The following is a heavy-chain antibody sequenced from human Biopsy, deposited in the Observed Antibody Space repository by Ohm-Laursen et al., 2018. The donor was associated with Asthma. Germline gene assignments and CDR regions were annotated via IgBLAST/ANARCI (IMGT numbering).Heavy chain of an antibody. CDR1: GGSFSNFA. Sequence: ASVKVSCNASGGSFSNFAISWVRQAPRQGLEWMGGLIPDLGSADYAQMFEGRVTITADESTSTAYMELSSLRSEGTAIYYCAKPSDNRDILYYFYGLDVWGQGTTVTVSS. V-gene: IGHV1-69*13. J-gene: IGHJ6*02. CDR3: AKPSDNRDILYYFYGLDV. CDR2: LIPDLGSA. D-gene: IGHD3-3*02.